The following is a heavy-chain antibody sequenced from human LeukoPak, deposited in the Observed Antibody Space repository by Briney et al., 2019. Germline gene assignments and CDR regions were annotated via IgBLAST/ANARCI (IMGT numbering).Heavy chain of an antibody. CDR3: ARGSSPMAGFPDY. Sequence: SETLSLTCTVSGGSVSNYYWSFIRQPPGKGLEWIAYIHSSGNTNYNPSPKSRVTISIDTSKNQFSLKLSSVTAADTAIYYCARGSSPMAGFPDYWGQGTLVTVSS. CDR2: IHSSGNT. J-gene: IGHJ4*02. V-gene: IGHV4-59*02. D-gene: IGHD6-19*01. CDR1: GGSVSNYY.